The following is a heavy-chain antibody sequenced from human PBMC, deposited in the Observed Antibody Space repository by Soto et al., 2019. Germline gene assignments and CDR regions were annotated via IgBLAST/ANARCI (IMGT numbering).Heavy chain of an antibody. CDR1: GFTFSSYA. CDR3: AKGKGCSGGSCSPYYYYYYMDV. CDR2: ISGSGGST. J-gene: IGHJ6*03. D-gene: IGHD2-15*01. V-gene: IGHV3-23*01. Sequence: EVQLLESGGGLVQPGGSLRLSCAASGFTFSSYAMSWVRQAPGKGLEWVSAISGSGGSTYYADSVKGRFTISRDNSKNTLYLQMNSLRAEDTAVYYSAKGKGCSGGSCSPYYYYYYMDVWGKGTTVTVSS.